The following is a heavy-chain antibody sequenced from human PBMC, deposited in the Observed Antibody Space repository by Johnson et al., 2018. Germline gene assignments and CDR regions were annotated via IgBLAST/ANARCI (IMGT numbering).Heavy chain of an antibody. CDR1: GFTFSSYA. D-gene: IGHD2-8*01. V-gene: IGHV3-30-3*01. J-gene: IGHJ1*01. CDR2: ISYDGSNK. Sequence: VQLVESGGGVVQPGRSLRLSCAASGFTFSSYAMHWVRQAPGKGLEWVAVISYDGSNKYYADSVKGRFTISRDNSKNTRYLQMNSLRAEDTAVYYCARDPSVGLGVFQHWGQGTLVTVSS. CDR3: ARDPSVGLGVFQH.